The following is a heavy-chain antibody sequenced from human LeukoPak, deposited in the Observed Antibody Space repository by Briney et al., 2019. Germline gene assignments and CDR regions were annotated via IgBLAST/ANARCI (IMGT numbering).Heavy chain of an antibody. D-gene: IGHD3-10*01. J-gene: IGHJ6*03. Sequence: SETLSLTCTVSGGSISSYYWCWIRQPAREGLEWIGRIYTRGSTNYNTSPKCRVTISLDTSKPQFSLKLSSVTAAETAVYYCARRGRVMVRGVIRGFMDVWGKGTTVTISS. CDR1: GGSISSYY. CDR3: ARRGRVMVRGVIRGFMDV. V-gene: IGHV4-4*07. CDR2: IYTRGST.